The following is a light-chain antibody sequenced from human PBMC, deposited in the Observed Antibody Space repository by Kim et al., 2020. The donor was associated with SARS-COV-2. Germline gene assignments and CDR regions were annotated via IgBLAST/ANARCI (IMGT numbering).Light chain of an antibody. V-gene: IGKV1-6*01. Sequence: ASVGDRVTITCRASQGIRNDLGWYHQKPGKAPNLLIYGASRLQSGVPSRFSGSGSGTDFTLTISSLQPEDFATYYCLQDYNYPFTFGGGTKVDIK. CDR3: LQDYNYPFT. CDR1: QGIRND. CDR2: GAS. J-gene: IGKJ4*01.